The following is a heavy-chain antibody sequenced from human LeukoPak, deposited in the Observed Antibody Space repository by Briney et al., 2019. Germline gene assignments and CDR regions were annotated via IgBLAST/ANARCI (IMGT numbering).Heavy chain of an antibody. CDR3: AGVRPYYDSSGLDY. J-gene: IGHJ4*02. Sequence: AGGPLRLSCAASGFTFSGSAMHWVRQASGKGLEWVGRIRTKYNNYATTYAASVRGRFTISRDDSKNTAYLQMNSLKTEDTAVYYCAGVRPYYDSSGLDYWGQGTLVTVSS. V-gene: IGHV3-73*01. CDR1: GFTFSGSA. D-gene: IGHD3-22*01. CDR2: IRTKYNNYAT.